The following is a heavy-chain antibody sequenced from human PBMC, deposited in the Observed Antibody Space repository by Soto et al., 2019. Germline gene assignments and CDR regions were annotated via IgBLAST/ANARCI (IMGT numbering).Heavy chain of an antibody. CDR3: AKGARQGDSSSYVKYGDDY. D-gene: IGHD3-22*01. CDR2: ISGSGGST. V-gene: IGHV3-23*01. Sequence: GGSLRLSCAASGFTFSTYAMTWVRRAPGKGLEWVSTISGSGGSTYYADSVKGRLTISRDNSKNTMYLQMNSLRDEDTAIYYCAKGARQGDSSSYVKYGDDYWGRGTLVTVSS. J-gene: IGHJ4*02. CDR1: GFTFSTYA.